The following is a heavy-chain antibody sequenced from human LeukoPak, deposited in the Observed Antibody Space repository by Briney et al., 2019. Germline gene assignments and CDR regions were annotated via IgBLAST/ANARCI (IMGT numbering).Heavy chain of an antibody. CDR2: ISYSENT. CDR1: GGSITTSSDH. CDR3: ARQFSDGIDRKGWFDP. D-gene: IGHD5-24*01. J-gene: IGHJ5*02. Sequence: SETLSLTCTVSGGSITTSSDHWGWIRQPPGKGLEWIGSISYSENTYYNPSLQSRVTVSVDTSKGQFSLKLSSVTAADTAVYYCARQFSDGIDRKGWFDPWGQGAQVTVSS. V-gene: IGHV4-39*01.